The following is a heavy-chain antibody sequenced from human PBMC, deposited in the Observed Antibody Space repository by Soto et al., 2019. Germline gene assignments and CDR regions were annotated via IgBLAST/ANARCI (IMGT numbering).Heavy chain of an antibody. Sequence: SETLSLTCTVSGGSISSSSYFWGWIRQPPGKGLEWIGSIYYSGSTYYDPSLKSRVTVSVDTSKNQFSLKLSSVTAADTAVYYCARHPSNFWFDPWGQGTLVTVSS. J-gene: IGHJ5*02. D-gene: IGHD4-4*01. V-gene: IGHV4-39*01. CDR3: ARHPSNFWFDP. CDR1: GGSISSSSYF. CDR2: IYYSGST.